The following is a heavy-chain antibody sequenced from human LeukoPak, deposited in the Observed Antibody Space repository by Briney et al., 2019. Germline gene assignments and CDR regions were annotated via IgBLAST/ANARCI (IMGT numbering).Heavy chain of an antibody. CDR1: GYSISSGYY. Sequence: SETLSLTCAVSGYSISSGYYWGWIRQPPGKGLEWIGSIYHSGSTYYNPSLKSRVTISVDTSKNQFFLKLSSVTAADTAVYYCARFRNVGYYYDSSGRLNAFDIWGQGTMVTVSS. V-gene: IGHV4-38-2*01. CDR2: IYHSGST. J-gene: IGHJ3*02. D-gene: IGHD3-22*01. CDR3: ARFRNVGYYYDSSGRLNAFDI.